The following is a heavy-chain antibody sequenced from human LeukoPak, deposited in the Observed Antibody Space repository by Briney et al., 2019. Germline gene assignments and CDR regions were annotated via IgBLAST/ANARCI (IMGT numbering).Heavy chain of an antibody. CDR1: GFTFSSYG. Sequence: GSLRLSCAASGFTFSSYGMSWVRQAPGKGLEWIGSIYHSGSTYYNPSLKSRVTISVDTSKNQFSLKLSSVTAADTAVYYCARHMVRGVGSDYWGQGTLVTVSS. J-gene: IGHJ4*02. CDR3: ARHMVRGVGSDY. CDR2: IYHSGST. D-gene: IGHD3-10*01. V-gene: IGHV4-38-2*01.